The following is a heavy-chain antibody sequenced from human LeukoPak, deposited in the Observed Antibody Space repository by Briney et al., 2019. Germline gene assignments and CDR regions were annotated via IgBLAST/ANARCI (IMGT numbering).Heavy chain of an antibody. V-gene: IGHV3-30*04. CDR2: ISYDGRNT. J-gene: IGHJ5*02. Sequence: GTSLRLSCAASGGLFHNYALPWVRQAPGKGLEWVAVISYDGRNTYYAASVKGRFTISRDNSKKVLSLQMNSLRPEDSSVYYCARSPNHNWLDPWGQGTLVTVSS. CDR3: ARSPNHNWLDP. CDR1: GGLFHNYA.